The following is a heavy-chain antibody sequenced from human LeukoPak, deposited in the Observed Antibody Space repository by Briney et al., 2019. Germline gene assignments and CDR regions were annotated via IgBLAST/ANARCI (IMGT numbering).Heavy chain of an antibody. D-gene: IGHD3-22*01. CDR2: INPSGGST. J-gene: IGHJ4*02. Sequence: GASVKVSCKASGYTFTSYYMHWVRQAPGQGLEWMGIINPSGGSTSYAQKFQGRVTMTRDMSTSTVYMELSSLRSEDTAVYYCAREGYYDSSGWPCDYWGQGTLVTVSS. V-gene: IGHV1-46*01. CDR3: AREGYYDSSGWPCDY. CDR1: GYTFTSYY.